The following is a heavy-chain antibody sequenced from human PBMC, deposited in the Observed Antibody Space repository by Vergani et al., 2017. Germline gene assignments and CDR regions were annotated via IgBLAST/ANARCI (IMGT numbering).Heavy chain of an antibody. CDR3: ASIPTPXAYSSGWARDAFDI. D-gene: IGHD6-19*01. Sequence: QVQLQESGPGLVKPSETLTLTCTVSGGSISSYYWSWIRQPPGKGLEWIGYIYYSGSTNSNPSLKSRVTISVDTSKNQFSLKLSSVTAADTAVYYCASIPTPXAYSSGWARDAFDIWGQGTMVTVSS. V-gene: IGHV4-59*01. J-gene: IGHJ3*02. CDR1: GGSISSYY. CDR2: IYYSGST.